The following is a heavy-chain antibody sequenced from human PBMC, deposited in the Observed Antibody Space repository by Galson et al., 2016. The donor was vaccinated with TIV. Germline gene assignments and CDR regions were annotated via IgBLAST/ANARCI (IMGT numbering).Heavy chain of an antibody. D-gene: IGHD4/OR15-4a*01. Sequence: SLRLSCAASGFTFSSSGTHWVRQAPGKGLEWVAVIWYDGSQKYYADSVKGRFIISRDRAKKTLYLQMNSLRVEDTAVYYCGRDLAWGANCVDQWGLGTRVTVTS. V-gene: IGHV3-33*01. J-gene: IGHJ4*02. CDR2: IWYDGSQK. CDR1: GFTFSSSG. CDR3: GRDLAWGANCVDQ.